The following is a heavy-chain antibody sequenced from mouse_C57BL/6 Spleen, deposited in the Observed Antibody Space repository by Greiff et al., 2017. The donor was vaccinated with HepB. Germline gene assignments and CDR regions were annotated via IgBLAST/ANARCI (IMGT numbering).Heavy chain of an antibody. Sequence: EVKVVESGGGLVQPGGSMKLSCVASGFTFSNYWMNWVRQSPEKGLEWVAQIRLKSDNYATHYAESVKGRFTISRDDSKSSVYLQMNNLRAEDTGIYYCTGCYGSSRYYAMDYWGQGTSVTVSS. D-gene: IGHD1-1*01. CDR2: IRLKSDNYAT. V-gene: IGHV6-3*01. CDR1: GFTFSNYW. CDR3: TGCYGSSRYYAMDY. J-gene: IGHJ4*01.